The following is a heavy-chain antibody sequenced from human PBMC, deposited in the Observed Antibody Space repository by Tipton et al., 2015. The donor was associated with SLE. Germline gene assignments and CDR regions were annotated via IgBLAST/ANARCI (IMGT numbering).Heavy chain of an antibody. J-gene: IGHJ4*02. CDR3: ARAFSSIAARPYHY. Sequence: TLSLTCAVSAGSLSGYAWGWIRQAPGKGLEWIGEISHNRSTNYNPSHKSRMTISIDTSKNQFSLKLSSVTAADTAVYYCARAFSSIAARPYHYWGQGTLVTVSS. V-gene: IGHV4-34*01. CDR1: AGSLSGYA. D-gene: IGHD6-6*01. CDR2: ISHNRST.